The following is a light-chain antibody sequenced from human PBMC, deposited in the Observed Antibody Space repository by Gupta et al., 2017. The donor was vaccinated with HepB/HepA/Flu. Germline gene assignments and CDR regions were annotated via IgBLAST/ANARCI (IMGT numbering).Light chain of an antibody. CDR3: AAWDDSLNGNDV. V-gene: IGLV1-44*01. Sequence: QSVLPQPPSASGTPAQTVPISCSGSSFNIGNNAVNCYQQLPGTAPNLLLYINNQRPSGVPDRFSGSNSGTSASPAISGLQSEDEAEDYCAAWDDSLNGNDVFGTGTKLTVL. CDR1: SFNIGNNA. J-gene: IGLJ1*01. CDR2: INN.